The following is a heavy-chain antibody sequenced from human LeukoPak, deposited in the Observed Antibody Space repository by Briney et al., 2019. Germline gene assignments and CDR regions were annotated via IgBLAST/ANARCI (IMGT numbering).Heavy chain of an antibody. J-gene: IGHJ4*02. V-gene: IGHV3-23*01. CDR3: AKREVATSKYFDS. CDR1: GFTFSNYA. Sequence: GGSLRLSCAASGFTFSNYAMNWVRQAPGKGLEWVSSIGSGGNTYYADSVKGRFTISRDNSKNTLHLQVNSLKAEDTALYYCAKREVATSKYFDSWGQGTLVTVSS. D-gene: IGHD5-12*01. CDR2: IGSGGNT.